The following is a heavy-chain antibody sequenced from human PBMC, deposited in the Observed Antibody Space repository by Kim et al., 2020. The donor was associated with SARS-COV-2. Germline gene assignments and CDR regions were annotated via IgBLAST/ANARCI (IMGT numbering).Heavy chain of an antibody. CDR3: TSLGYCSGGSCYTHDY. D-gene: IGHD2-15*01. V-gene: IGHV3-73*01. Sequence: GGFLRLSCAASGFTFSGSAMHWVRQASGKGLEWVGRIRSKANSYATAYAASVKGRFTISRDDSKNTAYLQMNSLKTEDTAVYYCTSLGYCSGGSCYTHDYWGQGTLVTVSS. J-gene: IGHJ4*02. CDR2: IRSKANSYAT. CDR1: GFTFSGSA.